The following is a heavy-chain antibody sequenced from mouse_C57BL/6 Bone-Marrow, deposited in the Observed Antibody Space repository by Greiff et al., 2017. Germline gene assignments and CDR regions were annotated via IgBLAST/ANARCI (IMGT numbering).Heavy chain of an antibody. Sequence: VQLQQPGAELVMPGASVKLSCKASGYTFTSYWMHWVKQRPGQGLEWIGEIDPSDSSTNYNQKFKGKSTLTVDNSSSTAYMQLSSLTSEDSAVYYCARRGYGSRENAMDYWGQGTSVTVSS. D-gene: IGHD1-1*01. CDR1: GYTFTSYW. J-gene: IGHJ4*01. CDR2: IDPSDSST. V-gene: IGHV1-69*01. CDR3: ARRGYGSRENAMDY.